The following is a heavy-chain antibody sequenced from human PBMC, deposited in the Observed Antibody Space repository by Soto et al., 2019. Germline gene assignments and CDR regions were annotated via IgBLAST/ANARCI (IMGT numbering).Heavy chain of an antibody. CDR3: ARGVAGSGFDL. V-gene: IGHV6-1*01. D-gene: IGHD6-19*01. CDR1: GDRVSNKNAA. J-gene: IGHJ4*02. CDR2: TYYRSNWRH. Sequence: TLSRAGGISGDRVSNKNAAWNLIRSSPSRGLEWLGRTYYRSNWRHDYAVSVKSRITVNPDTSKNHFSLQLNSVTPDDTAVYYCARGVAGSGFDLWGQGTLVTVSS.